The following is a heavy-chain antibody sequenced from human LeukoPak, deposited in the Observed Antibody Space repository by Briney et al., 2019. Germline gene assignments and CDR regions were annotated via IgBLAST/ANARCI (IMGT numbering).Heavy chain of an antibody. Sequence: GASVKVSCKVSGYTLTELSMHWVRQAPGKGLEWMGGFDPEDGETFYAQKFQGRVTMTEDTSTDTAYMELSRLRSDDAAVYYCASYDHYYGSGSYYRTFDDYWGQGTLVTVSS. CDR1: GYTLTELS. CDR2: FDPEDGET. J-gene: IGHJ4*02. CDR3: ASYDHYYGSGSYYRTFDDY. V-gene: IGHV1-24*01. D-gene: IGHD3-10*01.